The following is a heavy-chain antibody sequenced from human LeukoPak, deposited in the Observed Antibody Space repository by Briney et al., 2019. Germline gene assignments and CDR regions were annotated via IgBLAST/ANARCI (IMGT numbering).Heavy chain of an antibody. CDR1: GYTLTELS. V-gene: IGHV1-24*01. CDR2: FDPKDGET. J-gene: IGHJ4*02. Sequence: ASVKVSCKVSGYTLTELSMHWVRQAPGKGLEWMGGFDPKDGETIYAQKFQGRVTMTEDTSTDTAHMELSSLRSEDTAVYYSALMEGKRDCSGATCYGFFDSWGQGTLVTVSS. CDR3: ALMEGKRDCSGATCYGFFDS. D-gene: IGHD2-15*01.